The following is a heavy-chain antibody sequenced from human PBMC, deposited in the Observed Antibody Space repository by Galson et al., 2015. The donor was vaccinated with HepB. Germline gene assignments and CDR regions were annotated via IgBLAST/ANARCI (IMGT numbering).Heavy chain of an antibody. D-gene: IGHD3-3*01. CDR1: GFTFSSHT. Sequence: SCAASGFTFSSHTMHWVRQAPGKGLEWVAVIWYDGSNKEYGDSVRGRFTISRDNSRNTLYLQLNSLRTEDTAVYYCARGRRRTRIAVLGVTSPSGLDPWGQGTLVTVSS. J-gene: IGHJ5*02. V-gene: IGHV3-33*01. CDR2: IWYDGSNK. CDR3: ARGRRRTRIAVLGVTSPSGLDP.